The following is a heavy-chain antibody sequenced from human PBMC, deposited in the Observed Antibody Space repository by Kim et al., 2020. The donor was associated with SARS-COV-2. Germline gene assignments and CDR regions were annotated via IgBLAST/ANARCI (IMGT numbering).Heavy chain of an antibody. CDR3: ARGGPAHEFDP. Sequence: APRYAPNFKDRVSRTADTSIATAYMELSSLKSDDTAVYYCARGGPAHEFDPWGQGTRVTVSS. J-gene: IGHJ5*02. CDR2: AP. V-gene: IGHV1-2*02.